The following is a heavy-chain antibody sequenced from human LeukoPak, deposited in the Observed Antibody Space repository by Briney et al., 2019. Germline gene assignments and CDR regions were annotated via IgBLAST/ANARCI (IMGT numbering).Heavy chain of an antibody. CDR3: ARGLTIFGVVTTFFDY. CDR1: GGTFSSYA. Sequence: ASVKVSCKASGGTFSSYAISWVRQAPGQGLEWMGGIIPIFGTANYAQKFQGRVTITADESTSTAYMELSSLRSEDTAVYYCARGLTIFGVVTTFFDYWGQGTLVTVSS. D-gene: IGHD3-3*01. CDR2: IIPIFGTA. J-gene: IGHJ4*02. V-gene: IGHV1-69*13.